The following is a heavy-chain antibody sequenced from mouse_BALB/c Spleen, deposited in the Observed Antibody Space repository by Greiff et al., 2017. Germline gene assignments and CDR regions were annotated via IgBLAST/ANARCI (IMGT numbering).Heavy chain of an antibody. J-gene: IGHJ4*01. CDR3: ASRNYDYAMDY. CDR1: GFTFSSYA. CDR2: ISSGGSYT. Sequence: EVQLVESGGGLVKPGGSLKLSCAASGFTFSSYAMSWVRQTPEQRLEWVATISSGGSYTYYPASVKGRFTISRDNAKNTLYLQMSSLRSEDTAMYYCASRNYDYAMDYWGQGTSVTVSS. D-gene: IGHD2-1*01. V-gene: IGHV5-9-3*01.